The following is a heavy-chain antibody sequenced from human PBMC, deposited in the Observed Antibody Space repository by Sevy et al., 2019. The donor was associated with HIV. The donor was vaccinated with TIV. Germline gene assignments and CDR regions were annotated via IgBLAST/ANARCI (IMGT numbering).Heavy chain of an antibody. CDR3: AKTSYSGSYYSGY. V-gene: IGHV3-23*01. J-gene: IGHJ4*02. CDR1: GFTFSSYA. CDR2: ISGSGYST. D-gene: IGHD1-26*01. Sequence: GGSLRLSCAASGFTFSSYAMSWVRQAPGKGLEWVSAISGSGYSTYCADSVKGRFTISRDNSENTLYLQMNSLRAEDTAVYFCAKTSYSGSYYSGYWGQGTLVTVSS.